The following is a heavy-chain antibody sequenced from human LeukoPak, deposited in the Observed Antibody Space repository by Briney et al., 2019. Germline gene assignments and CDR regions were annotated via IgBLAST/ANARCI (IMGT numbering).Heavy chain of an antibody. CDR1: GYTFTGYY. D-gene: IGHD3-10*01. J-gene: IGHJ4*02. Sequence: ASVKVSCKASGYTFTGYYMHWVRQAPGQGLEWMGWINPNSGGTNYAQKFQGRVTMTRDTSISTAYMELSRLRSDDTVVYYCARGLGFTMVRGVIISDYWGQGTLVTVSS. V-gene: IGHV1-2*02. CDR3: ARGLGFTMVRGVIISDY. CDR2: INPNSGGT.